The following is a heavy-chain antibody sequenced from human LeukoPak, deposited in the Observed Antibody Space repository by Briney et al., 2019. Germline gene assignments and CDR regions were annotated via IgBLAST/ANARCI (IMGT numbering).Heavy chain of an antibody. CDR2: IYYSGST. CDR1: GGSISSYY. D-gene: IGHD5-12*01. J-gene: IGHJ6*02. CDR3: ARDRNSGYDLYYYYGMDV. V-gene: IGHV4-59*01. Sequence: SETLSLTCTVSGGSISSYYWSWIRQPPGKELEWIGYIYYSGSTNYNPSLKSRVTISVVTSKNQFSLKLSSVTAADTAVYYCARDRNSGYDLYYYYGMDVWGQGTTVTVSS.